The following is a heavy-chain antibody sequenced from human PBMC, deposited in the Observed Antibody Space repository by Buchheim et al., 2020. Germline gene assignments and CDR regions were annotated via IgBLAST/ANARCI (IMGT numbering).Heavy chain of an antibody. J-gene: IGHJ4*02. CDR2: MNPNCGTT. CDR1: GYTFTSYD. Sequence: QVQLVQSGAEVKKPGASVKVSCKASGYTFTSYDINWVRQATGQGLEWMGWMNPNCGTTGYEQKFHGRATMTRNTSISTSYMELSSLRSEDTAVYYCATQDYGDYNHHFDYWGQGTL. D-gene: IGHD4-17*01. CDR3: ATQDYGDYNHHFDY. V-gene: IGHV1-8*01.